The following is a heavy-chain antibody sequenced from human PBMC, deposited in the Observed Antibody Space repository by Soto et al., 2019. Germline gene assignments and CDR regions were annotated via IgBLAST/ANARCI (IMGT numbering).Heavy chain of an antibody. CDR3: VKAWGSDYGDDNQNYYFDY. CDR1: GFTFSSYA. Sequence: GGSLRLSCSASGFTFSSYAMHWVRQAPGKGLEYVSAISSNGGSTYYADSVKGRFTISRDNSKNTLYLQMSSLRAEDTAVYYCVKAWGSDYGDDNQNYYFDYWGQGTLVTVSS. D-gene: IGHD4-17*01. V-gene: IGHV3-64D*08. J-gene: IGHJ4*02. CDR2: ISSNGGST.